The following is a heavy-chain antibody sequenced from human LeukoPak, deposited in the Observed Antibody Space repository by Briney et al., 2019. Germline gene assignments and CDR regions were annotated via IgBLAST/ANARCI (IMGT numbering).Heavy chain of an antibody. CDR1: GDSVSSNSAA. V-gene: IGHV6-1*01. CDR3: ARDRDGGGWYGINYDY. D-gene: IGHD6-19*01. J-gene: IGHJ4*02. CDR2: TYYRSKWFN. Sequence: SQTLSLTCAISGDSVSSNSAAWNWIRQSPSRGLEWLGRTYYRSKWFNDYAVSVKSRITISPDTSKNQFSLQLKSVTPEDTAVYYCARDRDGGGWYGINYDYWGQGTLVTVSS.